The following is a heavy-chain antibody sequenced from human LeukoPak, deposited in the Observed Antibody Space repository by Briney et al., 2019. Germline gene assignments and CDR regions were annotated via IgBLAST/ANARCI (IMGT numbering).Heavy chain of an antibody. CDR2: IIPIFGTA. CDR1: GGTFSSYA. Sequence: SVKVSCKASGGTFSSYAISWVRQAPGQGLEWMGGIIPIFGTANYAQKFQGRVTITADESTSTAYMELSSLRSEDTAVYYCANRRSTVQNPDGPGGFDYWGQGTLVTVSS. D-gene: IGHD4-17*01. CDR3: ANRRSTVQNPDGPGGFDY. V-gene: IGHV1-69*13. J-gene: IGHJ4*02.